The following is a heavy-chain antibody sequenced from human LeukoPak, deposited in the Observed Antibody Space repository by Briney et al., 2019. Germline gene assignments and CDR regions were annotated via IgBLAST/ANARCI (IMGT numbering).Heavy chain of an antibody. CDR2: ISAYNGNT. V-gene: IGHV1-18*04. J-gene: IGHJ4*02. CDR3: ARATSRVSPMYYFDY. D-gene: IGHD3-10*02. Sequence: ASVKVSCKASGYTFTSYGISWVRQAPGQGLEWMGWISAYNGNTNYAQELQGRVTMTTDTSTSTAYMELRSLRSDDTAVYYCARATSRVSPMYYFDYWGQGTLVTVSS. CDR1: GYTFTSYG.